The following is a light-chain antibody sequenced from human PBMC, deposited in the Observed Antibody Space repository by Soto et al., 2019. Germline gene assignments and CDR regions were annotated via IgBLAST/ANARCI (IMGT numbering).Light chain of an antibody. V-gene: IGKV3-11*01. CDR2: DVY. Sequence: IVLTQSPATLSLSPGKRATLSCRASQNISSYLIWYQQKPGQAPRLLIYDVYNRATGIPARFSGSGSGTDFTLTIRSLQPEDFATYYCKQYHLYPITFGPGTRLEIK. J-gene: IGKJ5*01. CDR3: KQYHLYPIT. CDR1: QNISSY.